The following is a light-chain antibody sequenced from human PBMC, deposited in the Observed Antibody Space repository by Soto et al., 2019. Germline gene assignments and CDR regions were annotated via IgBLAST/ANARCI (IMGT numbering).Light chain of an antibody. Sequence: QSALTQPASVSGSPGQSITISCTGTSSDVGSYNLVSWYQQHTGKAPKLMIYEGSKRPSGVSNRCSGSKSGNTASRTLSGLQAEDEADYYCCSYAGSSTVVFGGGTNLTVL. J-gene: IGLJ2*01. CDR2: EGS. V-gene: IGLV2-23*01. CDR3: CSYAGSSTVV. CDR1: SSDVGSYNL.